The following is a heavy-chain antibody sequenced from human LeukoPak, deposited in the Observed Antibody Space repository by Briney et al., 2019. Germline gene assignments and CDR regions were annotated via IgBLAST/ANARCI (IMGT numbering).Heavy chain of an antibody. J-gene: IGHJ2*01. Sequence: GASVKVSCKASGYTFTSYDINWVRQATGQGLEWMGWMNPNRGNTGYAQKFQGRVTMTRNTSISTAYMELRSLGSEDTAVYYCARGRGQWLARGTNWYFDLWGRGTLVTVSS. CDR2: MNPNRGNT. CDR3: ARGRGQWLARGTNWYFDL. D-gene: IGHD6-19*01. CDR1: GYTFTSYD. V-gene: IGHV1-8*01.